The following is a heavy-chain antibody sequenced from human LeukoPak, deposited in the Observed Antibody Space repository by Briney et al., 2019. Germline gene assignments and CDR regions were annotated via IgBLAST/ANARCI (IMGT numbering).Heavy chain of an antibody. Sequence: GASVKVSCKASGYTFTSYDINWVRQATGQGLEWMGWMNPNSGNTGYAQKFQGRVTMTRNTSISTAYMELSSLRSDDTAVYYCARDNSNYYYGSVSYYKRIKESDYGMDVWGQGTTVTVSS. CDR1: GYTFTSYD. D-gene: IGHD3-10*01. V-gene: IGHV1-8*01. CDR2: MNPNSGNT. CDR3: ARDNSNYYYGSVSYYKRIKESDYGMDV. J-gene: IGHJ6*02.